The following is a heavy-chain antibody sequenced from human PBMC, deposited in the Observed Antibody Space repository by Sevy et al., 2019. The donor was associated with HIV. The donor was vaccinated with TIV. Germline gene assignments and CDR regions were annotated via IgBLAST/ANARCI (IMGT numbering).Heavy chain of an antibody. CDR1: GGSITISY. J-gene: IGHJ4*02. CDR3: ARGGGGGYFFDY. V-gene: IGHV4-59*01. Sequence: SDTLSLTCTVSGGSITISYWSWIRQPPGKGLEWIGYIYYSGSTNYNPSLKSRVTISVDTSKNQFSLKLTSVTAADTAVYFWARGGGGGYFFDYWGQGTLVTVSS. CDR2: IYYSGST. D-gene: IGHD2-21*01.